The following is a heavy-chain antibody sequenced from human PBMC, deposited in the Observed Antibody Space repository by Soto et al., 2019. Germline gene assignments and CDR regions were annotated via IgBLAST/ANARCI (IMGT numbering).Heavy chain of an antibody. CDR3: AREASAVVSLDY. CDR2: INPNSGDT. CDR1: GYIFTAYP. Sequence: ASVKVSCKASGYIFTAYPMHWVRQAPGQGLEWLGWINPNSGDTIYAQKFQDRVTMTCDTSVSTAYLELSSLSSDDTALYYCAREASAVVSLDYWGQGTLVTVYS. J-gene: IGHJ4*02. D-gene: IGHD2-15*01. V-gene: IGHV1-2*02.